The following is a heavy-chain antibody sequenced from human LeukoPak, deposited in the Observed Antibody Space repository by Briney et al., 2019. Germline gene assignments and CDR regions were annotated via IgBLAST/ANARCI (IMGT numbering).Heavy chain of an antibody. J-gene: IGHJ5*02. CDR3: ARADNWQSGGA. D-gene: IGHD1-1*01. V-gene: IGHV3-74*01. CDR1: GFSFSNYW. CDR2: INSDGSYT. Sequence: PGGSLRLSCVASGFSFSNYWMYWGRQAPGKGLVWVSRINSDGSYTDYADSAKGRFTISRDNAKDTLYLQMNGLRADDTAVYYCARADNWQSGGAWGQGTLVTVSS.